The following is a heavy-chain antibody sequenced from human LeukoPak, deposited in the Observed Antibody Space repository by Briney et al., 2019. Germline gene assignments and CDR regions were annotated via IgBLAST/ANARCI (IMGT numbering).Heavy chain of an antibody. CDR1: GYRFTSLY. Sequence: ASVKVSCKASGYRFTSLYVHWVRQAPGQGPEWMGWINPNSGDTQYAQKFEGRVTMTRDTSISTAYMELSRLRSDDTAVYYCARFLSYLHYVVVPAAIDYFDYWGQGTLVTVSS. CDR2: INPNSGDT. D-gene: IGHD2-2*01. J-gene: IGHJ4*02. V-gene: IGHV1-2*02. CDR3: ARFLSYLHYVVVPAAIDYFDY.